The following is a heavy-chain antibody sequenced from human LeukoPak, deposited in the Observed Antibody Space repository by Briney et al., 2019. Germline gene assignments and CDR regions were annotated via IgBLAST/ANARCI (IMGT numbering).Heavy chain of an antibody. J-gene: IGHJ6*03. CDR3: AHMIGDFWGGPLSDYYYMDV. D-gene: IGHD3-3*01. V-gene: IGHV2-5*01. Sequence: TLSLTCIVSGGSISGYYWVWIRQPPGKALEWLAVLYWNDDERYSPSLKNRLTITKDTSKNQVILTMTNMDPVDTATYYCAHMIGDFWGGPLSDYYYMDVWGKGTTVTVSS. CDR1: GGSISGYYWV. CDR2: LYWNDDE.